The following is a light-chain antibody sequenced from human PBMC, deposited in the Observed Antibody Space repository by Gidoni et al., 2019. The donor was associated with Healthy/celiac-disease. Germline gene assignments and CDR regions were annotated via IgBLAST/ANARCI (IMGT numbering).Light chain of an antibody. CDR1: SSDVGGYNY. J-gene: IGLJ2*01. CDR3: CSYAGSYTWV. V-gene: IGLV2-11*01. CDR2: DVS. Sequence: QSALPQPRSVSGSPEHSVTISCTGTSSDVGGYNYVSWYQQHPGKAPKLMIYDVSKRPSGVPDRFSGSKSGNTASLTISGLQAEDEADYYCCSYAGSYTWVLGGGTKLTVL.